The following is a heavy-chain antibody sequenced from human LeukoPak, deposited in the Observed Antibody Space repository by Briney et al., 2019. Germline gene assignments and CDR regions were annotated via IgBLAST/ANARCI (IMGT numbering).Heavy chain of an antibody. Sequence: PGRSLRLSCAASGFTFDDYGMHWVRQAPGKGLERVSGISWNSGTVVYADSVRGRFTISRDNAKNSVYLQMNSLKAEDTALYYCAKGGYSSGWYGDHWGQGTLVTVSS. J-gene: IGHJ4*02. CDR3: AKGGYSSGWYGDH. D-gene: IGHD6-19*01. CDR1: GFTFDDYG. CDR2: ISWNSGTV. V-gene: IGHV3-9*01.